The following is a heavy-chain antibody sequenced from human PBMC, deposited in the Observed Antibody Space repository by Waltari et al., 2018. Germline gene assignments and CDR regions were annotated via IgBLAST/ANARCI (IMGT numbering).Heavy chain of an antibody. Sequence: QVQLVQSGAEVKKPGASVKVSCKASGYTFTSYDINWVRQATGQGLEWMGWMNPNSGNTGYAQKVQGRVTMTRNTSIGTAYMELSSLRSEDTAVYYCARGPIAVAGHWYFDLWGRGTLVTVSS. J-gene: IGHJ2*01. CDR2: MNPNSGNT. CDR1: GYTFTSYD. V-gene: IGHV1-8*01. D-gene: IGHD6-19*01. CDR3: ARGPIAVAGHWYFDL.